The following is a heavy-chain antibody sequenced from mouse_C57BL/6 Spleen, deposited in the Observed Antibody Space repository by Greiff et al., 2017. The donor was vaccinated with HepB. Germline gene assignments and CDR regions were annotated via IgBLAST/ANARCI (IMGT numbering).Heavy chain of an antibody. CDR3: AREGGLYYCGSSHSWFAY. J-gene: IGHJ3*01. Sequence: QVQLQQPGAELVKPGASVKMSCKASGYTFTSYWITWVKQRPGQGLEWIGDIYPGSGSTNYNEKFKSKATLTVDTSSSTAYMQLSSLTSEDSAVYYCAREGGLYYCGSSHSWFAYWGQGTLVTVSA. V-gene: IGHV1-55*01. CDR2: IYPGSGST. D-gene: IGHD1-1*01. CDR1: GYTFTSYW.